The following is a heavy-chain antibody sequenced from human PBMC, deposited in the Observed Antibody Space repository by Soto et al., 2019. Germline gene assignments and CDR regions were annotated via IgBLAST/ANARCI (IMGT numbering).Heavy chain of an antibody. Sequence: QVQLKQSGAEVKKPGSSVKVSCKASGGTFRNSAISWVRQAPGQGLEWMGGIMPIFRTPDYSQKFQGRVTITADESTSTAYMELSGLRSDDTAVYYCARDNDRPQLGGNYYYILDVWGQGTTVTVSS. J-gene: IGHJ6*02. CDR3: ARDNDRPQLGGNYYYILDV. V-gene: IGHV1-69*12. D-gene: IGHD1-1*01. CDR2: IMPIFRTP. CDR1: GGTFRNSA.